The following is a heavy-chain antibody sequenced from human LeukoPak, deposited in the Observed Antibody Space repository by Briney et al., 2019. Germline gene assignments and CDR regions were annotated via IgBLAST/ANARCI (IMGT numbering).Heavy chain of an antibody. Sequence: SETLSLTCAVSGGSISSGGYSWSWIRQPPGKGLEWIGYIYHSGSTYYNPSLKSRVTISVDRSKNQFSLKLSSVTAADTAVYYCARAVVVPAAIPDYYFDYWGQGTLVTVSS. CDR2: IYHSGST. V-gene: IGHV4-30-2*01. J-gene: IGHJ4*02. D-gene: IGHD2-2*02. CDR3: ARAVVVPAAIPDYYFDY. CDR1: GGSISSGGYS.